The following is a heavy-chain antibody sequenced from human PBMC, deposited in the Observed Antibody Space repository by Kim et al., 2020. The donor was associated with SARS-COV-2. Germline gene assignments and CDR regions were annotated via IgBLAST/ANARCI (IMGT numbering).Heavy chain of an antibody. CDR2: INPNSGCT. CDR3: ARYSDYWYIHL. V-gene: IGHV1-2*02. CDR1: GYTFNDHF. J-gene: IGHJ2*01. Sequence: ASVKVSCQASGYTFNDHFMHWVRQAPGQGLQWMGWINPNSGCTKYTQSFQGRVTLTRDTSISTDYVELSRLRSDDAAMYYCARYSDYWYIHLWGRGTLVSVSS. D-gene: IGHD4-4*01.